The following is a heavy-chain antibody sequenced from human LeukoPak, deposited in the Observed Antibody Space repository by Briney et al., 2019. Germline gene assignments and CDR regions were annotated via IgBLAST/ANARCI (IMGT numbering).Heavy chain of an antibody. V-gene: IGHV3-23*01. CDR2: ISGSGGST. D-gene: IGHD3-10*01. Sequence: GGSLRLSCAASGFTFSSYAMSWVRQAPGKGLEWVSAISGSGGSTYYADSVKGRFTISRDNSKNTLYLQMNSLRAEDTAVYYCAKDRGSGSYYKSRYFQHWGQGTLVTVSS. CDR3: AKDRGSGSYYKSRYFQH. J-gene: IGHJ1*01. CDR1: GFTFSSYA.